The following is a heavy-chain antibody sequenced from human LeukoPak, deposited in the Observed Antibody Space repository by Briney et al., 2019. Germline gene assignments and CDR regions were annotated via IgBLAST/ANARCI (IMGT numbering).Heavy chain of an antibody. V-gene: IGHV4-34*01. Sequence: PSETLSLTCAVYGGSFSGYYWSWIRQPPGKGLEWIGEINHSGSTNYNPSLKSRVTISVDTSKNQFSLKLSSVTAADTAVYYCARGAGRYFDWYNWFDPWGQGTLVTVSS. CDR2: INHSGST. CDR1: GGSFSGYY. CDR3: ARGAGRYFDWYNWFDP. J-gene: IGHJ5*02. D-gene: IGHD3-9*01.